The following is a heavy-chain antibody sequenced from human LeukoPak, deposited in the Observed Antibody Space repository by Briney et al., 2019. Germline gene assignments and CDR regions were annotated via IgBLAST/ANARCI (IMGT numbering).Heavy chain of an antibody. D-gene: IGHD1-26*01. Sequence: SVKVSCKASGGTFISYAISWVRQAPGQGLEWMGGIIPIFGTANYAQKFQGRVTITADESTSTAYMELSSLRSEDTAVYYCASNGASYSGSYYADYWGQGTLVTVSS. CDR3: ASNGASYSGSYYADY. CDR2: IIPIFGTA. CDR1: GGTFISYA. J-gene: IGHJ4*02. V-gene: IGHV1-69*13.